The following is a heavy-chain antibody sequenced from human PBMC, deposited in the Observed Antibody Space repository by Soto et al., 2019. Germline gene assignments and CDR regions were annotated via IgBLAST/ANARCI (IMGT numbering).Heavy chain of an antibody. D-gene: IGHD6-19*01. CDR2: IYWDNDR. J-gene: IGHJ4*02. CDR1: GFSFNTRGVG. V-gene: IGHV2-5*02. CDR3: AHLVPGPLSFAY. Sequence: QITLKESGPSLIKPTQTLALTCTFSGFSFNTRGVGVAWIRQPPGKTLEWLAVIYWDNDRRYRPSLTDRLSITKDMATKQVVLTMTKVDPVDTGTYYCAHLVPGPLSFAYWGQGARVTVSS.